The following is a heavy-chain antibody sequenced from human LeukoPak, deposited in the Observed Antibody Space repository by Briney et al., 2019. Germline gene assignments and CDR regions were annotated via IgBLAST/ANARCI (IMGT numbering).Heavy chain of an antibody. D-gene: IGHD5-18*01. V-gene: IGHV4-61*02. J-gene: IGHJ4*02. CDR1: GGSISSGSYY. CDR3: ASGYSYGIIDY. Sequence: PSETLSLTCTVSGGSISSGSYYWSWVRQPAGKGLEWNGRIYTSGSTNYNPSLKSRVTMSVDTSKNQFSLKLSSVTAADTAVYYCASGYSYGIIDYWGQGTLATVSS. CDR2: IYTSGST.